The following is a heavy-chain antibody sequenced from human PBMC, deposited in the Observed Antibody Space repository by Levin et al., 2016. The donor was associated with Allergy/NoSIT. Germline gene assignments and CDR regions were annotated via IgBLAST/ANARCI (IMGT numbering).Heavy chain of an antibody. CDR3: ARLQQWLIHYFDY. Sequence: SETLSLTCAVSGGSINSSNWWSWVRQPPGKTLEWIGEISQSGSINYNPSLNSRVTMSVDKSKNQFSLKLSSVTATDTAVYYCARLQQWLIHYFDYWGQGTLVTVSS. J-gene: IGHJ4*02. V-gene: IGHV4-4*02. CDR2: ISQSGSI. CDR1: GGSINSSNW. D-gene: IGHD6-19*01.